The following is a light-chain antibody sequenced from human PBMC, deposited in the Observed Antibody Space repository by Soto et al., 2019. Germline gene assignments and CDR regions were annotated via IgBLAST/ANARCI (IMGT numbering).Light chain of an antibody. Sequence: DIQMTQSPSSVSASVGDRVTITCRASQGIGSWLAWYQQKPGKAPKLLIYGGYNLQAGVPSRFSGSGSGTEFTLTISSLQPEDFATYYCQQADSFPITFGQGTRLEIK. J-gene: IGKJ5*01. V-gene: IGKV1-12*01. CDR2: GGY. CDR1: QGIGSW. CDR3: QQADSFPIT.